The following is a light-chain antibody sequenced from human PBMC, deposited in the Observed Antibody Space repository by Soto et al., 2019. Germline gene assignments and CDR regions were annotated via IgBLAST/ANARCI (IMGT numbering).Light chain of an antibody. CDR1: QSVSSNY. CDR3: QQYGSSPCT. V-gene: IGKV3-20*01. CDR2: GAS. J-gene: IGKJ1*01. Sequence: EIVLTQSPGTLSLSPGERATLSCRASQSVSSNYLAWYQQKPGQAPRPLIYGASSRATGIPDRFSGSGAGTDFTLTISRLESEDFAVYYCQQYGSSPCTFGQGTKLESK.